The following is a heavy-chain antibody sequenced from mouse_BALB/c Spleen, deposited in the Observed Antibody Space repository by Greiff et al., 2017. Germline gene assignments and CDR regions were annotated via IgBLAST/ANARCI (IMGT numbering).Heavy chain of an antibody. CDR3: AREGSSYSWFAY. V-gene: IGHV14-3*02. CDR2: IDPANGNT. D-gene: IGHD1-1*01. Sequence: LVESGAELVKPGASVKLSCTASGFNIKDTYMHWVKQRPEQGLEWIGRIDPANGNTKYDPKFQGKATITADTSSNTAYLQLSSLTSEDTAVYYCAREGSSYSWFAYRGQGTLVTVSA. J-gene: IGHJ3*01. CDR1: GFNIKDTY.